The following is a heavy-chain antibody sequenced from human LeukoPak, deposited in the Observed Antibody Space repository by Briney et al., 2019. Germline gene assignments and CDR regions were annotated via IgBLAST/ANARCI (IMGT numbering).Heavy chain of an antibody. CDR1: GFTISSYE. J-gene: IGHJ4*02. V-gene: IGHV3-48*03. CDR2: ISSSGSTI. D-gene: IGHD6-19*01. CDR3: VRDSYSSGWYLVFDY. Sequence: PGGSLRLSCAASGFTISSYEMNWVHQAPGKGLEWVSYISSSGSTIYYADSVKGRFTISRDNAKNSLYLQMNSLRAEDTAVYYCVRDSYSSGWYLVFDYWGQGTLVTVSS.